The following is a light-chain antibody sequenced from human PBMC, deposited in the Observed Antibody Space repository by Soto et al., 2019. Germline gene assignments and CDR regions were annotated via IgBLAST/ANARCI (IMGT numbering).Light chain of an antibody. V-gene: IGLV2-11*01. CDR2: DVS. CDR3: AAWDDSLSGYV. CDR1: SSDVGGYNY. J-gene: IGLJ1*01. Sequence: QSALTQPRSVSGSPGQSVTISCTGTSSDVGGYNYVSWYQQHPGKAPKLMIYDVSKRPSGVPDRFSGSKSGTSASLAISGLQSEDEADYYCAAWDDSLSGYVFGTGTKLTVL.